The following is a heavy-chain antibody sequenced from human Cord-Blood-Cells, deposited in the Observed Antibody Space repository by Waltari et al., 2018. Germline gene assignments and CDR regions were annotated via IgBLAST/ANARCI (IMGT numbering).Heavy chain of an antibody. V-gene: IGHV1-2*04. CDR1: GYTFTGYY. D-gene: IGHD4-4*01. J-gene: IGHJ3*02. CDR2: INPNSGGT. Sequence: QVQLVQSGAEVKKHGASVKVSCKASGYTFTGYYMHWVRQAPGQGLEWMGWINPNSGGTNYAQKFQGWVTMTRDTSISTAYMELSRLRSDDTAVYYCARARPAGNSSAFDIWGQGTMVTVSS. CDR3: ARARPAGNSSAFDI.